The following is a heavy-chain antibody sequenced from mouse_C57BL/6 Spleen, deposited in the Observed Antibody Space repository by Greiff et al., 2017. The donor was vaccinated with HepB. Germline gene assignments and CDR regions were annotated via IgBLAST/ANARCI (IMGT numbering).Heavy chain of an antibody. CDR3: ARGGYGSSYGAY. CDR1: GFTFSDYG. V-gene: IGHV5-17*01. CDR2: ISSGSSTI. Sequence: EVKLMESGGGLVKPGGSLKLSCAASGFTFSDYGMHWVRQAPEKGLEWVAYISSGSSTIYYADTVQGRFTISRDNAKNTLFLQMTSLRSEDTAMYYCARGGYGSSYGAYWGQGTLVTVSA. J-gene: IGHJ3*01. D-gene: IGHD1-1*01.